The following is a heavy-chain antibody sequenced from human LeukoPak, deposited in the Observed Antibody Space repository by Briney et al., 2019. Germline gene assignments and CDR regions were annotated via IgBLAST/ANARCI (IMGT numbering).Heavy chain of an antibody. CDR3: AKALYSSSWYRFSD. J-gene: IGHJ4*02. CDR1: GFAFDDYA. CDR2: ISWNSGSI. D-gene: IGHD6-13*01. Sequence: GRSLRLSCAAYGFAFDDYAMHWVRHAPGKGLEWVSGISWNSGSIGYAGSVKGRFTISRDNAKNSLYLQMNSLRTEDTALYYCAKALYSSSWYRFSDWGQGTLVTVSS. V-gene: IGHV3-9*01.